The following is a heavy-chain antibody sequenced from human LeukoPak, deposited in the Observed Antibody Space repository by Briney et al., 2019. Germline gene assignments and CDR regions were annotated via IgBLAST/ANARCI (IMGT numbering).Heavy chain of an antibody. CDR2: ISYDGGKK. J-gene: IGHJ4*02. Sequence: PGGSLRLSCAASGFTFSSHDMHWVRQAPGKGLEWVSIISYDGGKKDYADSVKGRFTISRDNSKNTLYLQMNSLRGEDTAVYYCAKDPTTVTQGYFDSWGQGTLVTVSS. V-gene: IGHV3-30*18. D-gene: IGHD4-17*01. CDR3: AKDPTTVTQGYFDS. CDR1: GFTFSSHD.